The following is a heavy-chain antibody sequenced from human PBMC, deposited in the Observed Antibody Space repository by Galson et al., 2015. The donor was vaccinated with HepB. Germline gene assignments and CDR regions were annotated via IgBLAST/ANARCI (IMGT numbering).Heavy chain of an antibody. J-gene: IGHJ6*02. CDR1: GYTFTSYA. D-gene: IGHD3-22*01. V-gene: IGHV7-4-1*02. Sequence: SVKVSCKASGYTFTSYAMNWVRQAPGQGLEWMGWINTNTGNPTYAQGFTGRFVFSLDTSVSTAYLRISSLKAEDTAVYYCARREGSYYYDSSGGQYGMDVWGQGTTVTVSS. CDR3: ARREGSYYYDSSGGQYGMDV. CDR2: INTNTGNP.